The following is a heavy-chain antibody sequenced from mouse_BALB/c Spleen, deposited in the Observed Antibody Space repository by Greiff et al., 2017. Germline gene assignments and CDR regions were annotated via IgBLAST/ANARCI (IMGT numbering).Heavy chain of an antibody. V-gene: IGHV2-2*02. Sequence: VQGVESGPGLVQPSQSLSITCTVSGFSLTSYGVHWVRQSPGKGLEWLGVIWSGGSTDYNAAFISRLSISKDNSKSQVFFKMNSLQANDTAIYYCARNWGLLRAMDYWGQGTSVTVSS. J-gene: IGHJ4*01. CDR2: IWSGGST. CDR1: GFSLTSYG. D-gene: IGHD2-3*01. CDR3: ARNWGLLRAMDY.